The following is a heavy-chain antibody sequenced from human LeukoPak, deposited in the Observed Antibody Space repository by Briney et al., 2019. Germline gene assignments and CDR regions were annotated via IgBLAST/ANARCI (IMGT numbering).Heavy chain of an antibody. Sequence: GGSLRLSCAASGFTFSSYAMHWVRQAPGKGLEWVSGISWNSGSIGYADSVKGRFTISRDNAKNSLYLQMNSLRAEDMALYYCAKDTNYDFRYMDVWGKGTTVTVSS. D-gene: IGHD3-3*01. CDR1: GFTFSSYA. CDR3: AKDTNYDFRYMDV. CDR2: ISWNSGSI. V-gene: IGHV3-9*03. J-gene: IGHJ6*03.